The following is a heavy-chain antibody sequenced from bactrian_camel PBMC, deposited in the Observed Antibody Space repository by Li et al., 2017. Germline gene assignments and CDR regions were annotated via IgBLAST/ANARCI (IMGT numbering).Heavy chain of an antibody. CDR1: GFTQSFYT. CDR3: AAAMTTQGGYGPYPRMNII. D-gene: IGHD4*01. CDR2: IDSDNST. Sequence: HVQLVESGGGSVQAGGSLRLSCVASGFTQSFYTMGWFRRPPGKEREGVAAIDSDNSTDYADSVLGRFTISRDNAKSTLYLIINKPSPEDTAIYYCAAAMTTQGGYGPYPRMNIIIGARGPMSPSP. J-gene: IGHJ4*01. V-gene: IGHV3S57*01.